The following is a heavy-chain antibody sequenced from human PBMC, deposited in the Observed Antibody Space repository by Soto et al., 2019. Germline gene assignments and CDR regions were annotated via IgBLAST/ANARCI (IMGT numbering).Heavy chain of an antibody. D-gene: IGHD2-21*02. Sequence: QVQLVQSGAEVKKPGSSVKVSCKASGGTFSSYTISWVRQAPGQGLEWMGRIIPIVGITKYAQKFQGRVTITASKSTSTAYVELSSLRSEDTAVYYCARDDGLAYCGGDCYSWGQGTLVTVSS. J-gene: IGHJ4*02. CDR2: IIPIVGIT. CDR3: ARDDGLAYCGGDCYS. V-gene: IGHV1-69*02. CDR1: GGTFSSYT.